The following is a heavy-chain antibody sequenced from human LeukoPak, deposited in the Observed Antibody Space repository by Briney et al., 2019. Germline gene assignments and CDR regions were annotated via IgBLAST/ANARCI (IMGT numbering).Heavy chain of an antibody. CDR2: IYHSGST. CDR3: ARAPRDSSSSNYMRRFDY. D-gene: IGHD3-22*01. V-gene: IGHV4-38-2*01. J-gene: IGHJ4*02. Sequence: SETLPLTCAASGYSISSDNYWVWIRQPPGQGLEWTGGIYHSGSTYYNPSLKSRVTMSVDTSKNQFSPKLSSVTAADTAVYYCARAPRDSSSSNYMRRFDYWGQGTLVTVSS. CDR1: GYSISSDNY.